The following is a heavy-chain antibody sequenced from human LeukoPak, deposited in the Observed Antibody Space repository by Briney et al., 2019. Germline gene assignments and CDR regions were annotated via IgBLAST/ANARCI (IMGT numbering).Heavy chain of an antibody. CDR1: GFRFSGYG. Sequence: GRSLRLSCAASGFRFSGYGMHWVRQAPGKGLEWVALLSYDGGKKYYADFVKGRFTISRDNSKNTLYLQMNSLRAEDTAVYYCARDYYDYGDYGMDVWGQGTTVTVSS. V-gene: IGHV3-30*03. CDR2: LSYDGGKK. D-gene: IGHD4-17*01. J-gene: IGHJ6*02. CDR3: ARDYYDYGDYGMDV.